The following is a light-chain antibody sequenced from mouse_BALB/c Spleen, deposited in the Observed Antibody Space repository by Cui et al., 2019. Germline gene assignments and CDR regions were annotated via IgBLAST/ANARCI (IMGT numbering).Light chain of an antibody. V-gene: IGKV5-43*01. J-gene: IGKJ2*01. Sequence: VLTHFQPTLPVTPRDSVSLSCRASQSIRNNLHWYQQKSHESARLLIKYASQTSSGIPSRFSGSGSGTDFTLSINSVETEDFGMYFGQQSNSWPHTFGGGTKLEIK. CDR2: YAS. CDR1: QSIRNN. CDR3: QQSNSWPHT.